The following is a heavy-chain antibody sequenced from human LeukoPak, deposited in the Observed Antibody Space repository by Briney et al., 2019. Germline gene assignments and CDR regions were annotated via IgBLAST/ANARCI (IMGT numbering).Heavy chain of an antibody. CDR3: ARDLDFWSGHHRYYYGMDV. Sequence: PSETLSLTCTVSGGSISSYYWSWIRQPPGKGLEWIGYIYYSGSTNYNPSLKSRVTISVDTSKNQFSLKLSSVTAADTAVYYCARDLDFWSGHHRYYYGMDVWGQGTTVTVSS. D-gene: IGHD3-3*01. CDR2: IYYSGST. CDR1: GGSISSYY. J-gene: IGHJ6*02. V-gene: IGHV4-59*01.